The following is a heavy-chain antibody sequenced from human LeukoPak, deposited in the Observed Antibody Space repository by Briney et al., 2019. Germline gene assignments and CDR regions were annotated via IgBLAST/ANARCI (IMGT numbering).Heavy chain of an antibody. Sequence: GSSVKVSCKASGGTFSSYAISWVRQAPGQGLEWMGGIIPIFGTANYAQKFQGRVTITADESTSTAYMELSSLRSEDTAVYYCAREALNTGEPPHSDYWGQGTLVTVSS. CDR2: IIPIFGTA. CDR1: GGTFSSYA. D-gene: IGHD1-14*01. V-gene: IGHV1-69*01. CDR3: AREALNTGEPPHSDY. J-gene: IGHJ4*02.